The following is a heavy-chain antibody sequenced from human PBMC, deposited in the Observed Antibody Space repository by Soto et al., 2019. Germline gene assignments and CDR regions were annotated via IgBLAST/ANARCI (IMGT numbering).Heavy chain of an antibody. CDR3: ARTSYSSGWFFDY. CDR2: TYYDGST. D-gene: IGHD6-19*01. Sequence: QVQLQESGPGLVKPSETLSLTCTVSGGSISSDYWSWIRQPPGKGLEWIGYTYYDGSTYYNPSLRSRLTMSDDTSNNQFSLKLTSVTAADTAVYYCARTSYSSGWFFDYWGQGTLASVSS. V-gene: IGHV4-59*01. J-gene: IGHJ4*02. CDR1: GGSISSDY.